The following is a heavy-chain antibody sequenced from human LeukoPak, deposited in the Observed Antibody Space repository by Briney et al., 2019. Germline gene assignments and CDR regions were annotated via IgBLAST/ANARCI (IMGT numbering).Heavy chain of an antibody. D-gene: IGHD2-21*01. CDR1: GFTFSSYA. J-gene: IGHJ3*02. V-gene: IGHV3-30-3*01. CDR3: ARDLLPPLNIVVVIAIGYAFDI. Sequence: PGGSLRLSCAASGFTFSSYAMHWVRQAPGKGLEWVAVISYDGSSKYYADSVKGRFTISRDNSKNTLYLQMNSLRAEDTAVYYCARDLLPPLNIVVVIAIGYAFDIWGQGTMVTVSS. CDR2: ISYDGSSK.